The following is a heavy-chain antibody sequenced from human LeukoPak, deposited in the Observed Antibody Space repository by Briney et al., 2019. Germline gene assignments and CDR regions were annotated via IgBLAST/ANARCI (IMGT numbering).Heavy chain of an antibody. CDR3: ASTYCGGDCYHWFDP. J-gene: IGHJ5*02. V-gene: IGHV4-34*01. CDR2: INHSGST. D-gene: IGHD2-21*02. CDR1: GGSFSGYY. Sequence: PSETLSLTCAVYGGSFSGYYWSWIRPPPGKGLEWIGEINHSGSTNYNPSLKGRVTISVDTSKNQFSLKLSSVTAADTAVYYCASTYCGGDCYHWFDPWGQGTLVTVSS.